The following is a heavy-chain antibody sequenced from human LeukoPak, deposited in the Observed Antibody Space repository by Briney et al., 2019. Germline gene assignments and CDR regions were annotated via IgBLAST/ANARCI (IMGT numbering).Heavy chain of an antibody. V-gene: IGHV4-39*07. CDR2: IYYSGST. CDR1: GGSISSSTYY. D-gene: IGHD3-22*01. Sequence: SETLSLTCTVSGGSISSSTYYWGWIRQPPGKGLEWIGSIYYSGSTYYNPSLKSRVTISVDTSKNQFSLKLSSVTAADTAVFYCARDVRGSSGRYYYYYMDVWGKGATVTVSS. CDR3: ARDVRGSSGRYYYYYMDV. J-gene: IGHJ6*03.